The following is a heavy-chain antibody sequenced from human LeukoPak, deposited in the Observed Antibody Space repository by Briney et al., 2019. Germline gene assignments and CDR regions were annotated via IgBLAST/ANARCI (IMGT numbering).Heavy chain of an antibody. J-gene: IGHJ4*02. CDR1: GGSISSSSYY. V-gene: IGHV4-39*01. CDR3: ASWGATHHYFDY. D-gene: IGHD1-26*01. CDR2: IYYSGST. Sequence: SETLSLTCTVSGGSISSSSYYWGWIRQPPGKGLEWIGSIYYSGSTYYNSSLKSRVTISVDTSKNQFSLKLNSVTAADTAVYYCASWGATHHYFDYWGQGTLVTVSS.